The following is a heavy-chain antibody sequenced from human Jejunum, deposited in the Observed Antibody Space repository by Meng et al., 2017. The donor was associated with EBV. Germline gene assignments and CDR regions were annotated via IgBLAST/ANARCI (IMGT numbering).Heavy chain of an antibody. V-gene: IGHV3-30-3*01. CDR3: TREWGADY. J-gene: IGHJ4*02. D-gene: IGHD3-16*01. Sequence: QVQCVHCAGGVVQLGRSLRRSCAASGFTFSGHALQWVRQAPGKGLKGVALISNGRNNKYYADSVKGGFTISRDNSKNTLYLQMNSQRCADTALYYCTREWGADYWGQGTLVTASS. CDR1: GFTFSGHA. CDR2: ISNGRNNK.